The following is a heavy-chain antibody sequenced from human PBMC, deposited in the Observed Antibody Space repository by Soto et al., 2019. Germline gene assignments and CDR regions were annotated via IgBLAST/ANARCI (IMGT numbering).Heavy chain of an antibody. CDR3: AKDLLRPGRAYGMDV. J-gene: IGHJ6*02. Sequence: QVQLVESGGGVVQPGRSLRLSCAASGFPFSSYGMHGVRQAPGKGLEGVAVISYDGSNKNYADSVKGRFTISRDNSKNTLYLQMNSLRPEDTAVYYCAKDLLRPGRAYGMDVWGQGTTVTVSS. CDR2: ISYDGSNK. V-gene: IGHV3-30*18. D-gene: IGHD6-25*01. CDR1: GFPFSSYG.